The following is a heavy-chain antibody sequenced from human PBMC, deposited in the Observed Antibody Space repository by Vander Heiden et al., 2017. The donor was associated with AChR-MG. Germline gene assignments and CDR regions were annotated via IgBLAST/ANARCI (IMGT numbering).Heavy chain of an antibody. CDR1: GFTFSSYG. J-gene: IGHJ3*02. V-gene: IGHV3-30*18. Sequence: QVHLVESGGGVVQPGRSLRLSCAASGFTFSSYGMHWVRQAPGKGLEWVAVISYDGSNKYYADSVKGRFTISRDNSKNTLYLQMNSLRAEDTAVYYCAKVFGVVIILGAFDIWGQGTMVTVSS. CDR2: ISYDGSNK. CDR3: AKVFGVVIILGAFDI. D-gene: IGHD3-3*01.